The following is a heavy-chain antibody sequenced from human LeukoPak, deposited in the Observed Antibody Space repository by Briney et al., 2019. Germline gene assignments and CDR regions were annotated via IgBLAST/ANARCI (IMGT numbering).Heavy chain of an antibody. V-gene: IGHV7-4-1*02. D-gene: IGHD2-15*01. CDR1: GYTFTSYG. CDR2: INTNTGNP. J-gene: IGHJ6*02. Sequence: GASVKVSCKASGYTFTSYGISWVRQAPGQGLEWMGWINTNTGNPTYAQGFTGRFVFSLDTSVSTAYLQISSLKAEDTAVYYCARKGFVVPDYYYGMDVWGQGTTVTVSS. CDR3: ARKGFVVPDYYYGMDV.